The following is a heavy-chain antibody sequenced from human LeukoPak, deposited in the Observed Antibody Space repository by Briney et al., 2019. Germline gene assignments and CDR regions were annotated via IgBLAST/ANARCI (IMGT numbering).Heavy chain of an antibody. V-gene: IGHV4-30-4*01. Sequence: PSQTLSLTCTVSGRSISSGDYYWSWIREPPGKGLERTASMYYSASTYDNPSLKSRVTMSEDTAKNQLSLKLSSVTAADTAVYYCARPYYYDSRIDAWGQGMLVTVSS. J-gene: IGHJ5*02. CDR1: GRSISSGDYY. CDR3: ARPYYYDSRIDA. D-gene: IGHD3-22*01. CDR2: MYYSAST.